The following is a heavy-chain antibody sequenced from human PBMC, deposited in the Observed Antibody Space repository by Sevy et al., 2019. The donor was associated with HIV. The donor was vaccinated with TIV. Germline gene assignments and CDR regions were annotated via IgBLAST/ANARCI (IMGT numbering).Heavy chain of an antibody. CDR2: LSGSGYSP. CDR3: AKGPYHDFWSGYSQTYYFDF. CDR1: GFSFNSYA. Sequence: GGSLRLSCAASGFSFNSYAMSWVRQAPGQGLEWVSALSGSGYSPYYADSVKGRFTISRDNSKNTLYLQMSSLRAEDTAVYYCAKGPYHDFWSGYSQTYYFDFWGQGTLVTVSS. J-gene: IGHJ4*02. V-gene: IGHV3-23*01. D-gene: IGHD3-3*01.